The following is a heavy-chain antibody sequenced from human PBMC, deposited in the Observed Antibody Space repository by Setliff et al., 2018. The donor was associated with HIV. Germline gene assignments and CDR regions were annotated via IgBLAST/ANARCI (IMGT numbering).Heavy chain of an antibody. J-gene: IGHJ4*02. Sequence: GSLRLSCAASGFSFSSHWMSWVRQAPGKGLEWIGEINHSGSTNYNPSLKSRVIISIDTSKKQFSLKLTSVTAADTATYYCAAPRGMSTILVYWGQGSLVTVSS. V-gene: IGHV4-34*08. CDR1: GFSFSSHW. D-gene: IGHD3-9*01. CDR2: INHSGST. CDR3: AAPRGMSTILVY.